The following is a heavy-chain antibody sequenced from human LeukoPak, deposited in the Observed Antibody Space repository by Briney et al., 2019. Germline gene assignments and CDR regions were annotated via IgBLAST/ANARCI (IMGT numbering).Heavy chain of an antibody. CDR3: ARDSGTTGEVKFDP. Sequence: SETLSLTCTVSGVSISRYYWSWIRQPAGKGLEWIGRIYSSGSTTYNPSLKSRVTMPIDTSKNQFSLKLSFVTAADTAVYYCARDSGTTGEVKFDPWGQGTLVTVSS. J-gene: IGHJ5*02. D-gene: IGHD3-10*01. V-gene: IGHV4-4*07. CDR2: IYSSGST. CDR1: GVSISRYY.